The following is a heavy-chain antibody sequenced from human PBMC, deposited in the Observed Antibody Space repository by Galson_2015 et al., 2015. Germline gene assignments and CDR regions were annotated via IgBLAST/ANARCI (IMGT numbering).Heavy chain of an antibody. CDR1: GFTFSNYA. D-gene: IGHD3-3*01. Sequence: SLRLSCAASGFTFSNYAMSWVRQAPGKGLEWVSSIGGDGVGRYIEDSVRGRFTMSRDNSKNTVSLQMNSLRAEDTAIYYCAKNPVFDFWSGYDAFDFWGQGTAVTVSS. CDR2: IGGDGVGR. CDR3: AKNPVFDFWSGYDAFDF. J-gene: IGHJ3*01. V-gene: IGHV3-23*01.